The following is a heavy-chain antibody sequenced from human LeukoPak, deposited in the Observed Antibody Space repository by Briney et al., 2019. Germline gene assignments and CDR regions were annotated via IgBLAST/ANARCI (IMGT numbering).Heavy chain of an antibody. CDR3: AKDRGGIQLWGPFDY. D-gene: IGHD5-18*01. CDR1: RFTFSSYG. CDR2: ITDSGAGT. J-gene: IGHJ4*02. V-gene: IGHV3-23*01. Sequence: PGGSLRLSCAASRFTFSSYGMSWVRQAPGKGLEWVSAITDSGAGTYYSDSVKGRFTISRDNSKNTLYLQMNSLRTEDTAVYYCAKDRGGIQLWGPFDYWGQGTLVTVSS.